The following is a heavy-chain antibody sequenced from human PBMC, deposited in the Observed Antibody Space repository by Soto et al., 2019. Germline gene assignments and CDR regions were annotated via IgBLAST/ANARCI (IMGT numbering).Heavy chain of an antibody. J-gene: IGHJ4*02. CDR3: ARQRTSVVTQAYFDV. V-gene: IGHV4-39*01. Sequence: PSETLSLTCTVTGDSISSRSYYWGWIRQPPGKGLEWIGSIYYSGSTYNNPSLRSRVSMSIDTSKDQFSLKLKSVTAADTALYFCARQRTSVVTQAYFDVWGPGPWSPSPQ. CDR1: GDSISSRSYY. D-gene: IGHD2-21*02. CDR2: IYYSGST.